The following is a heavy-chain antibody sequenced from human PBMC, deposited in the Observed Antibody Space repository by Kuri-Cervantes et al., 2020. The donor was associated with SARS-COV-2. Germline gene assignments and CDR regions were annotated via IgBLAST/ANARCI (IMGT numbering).Heavy chain of an antibody. CDR1: GGSFSGYY. D-gene: IGHD6-13*01. V-gene: IGHV4-34*01. J-gene: IGHJ5*02. Sequence: GSLRLSCAVYGGSFSGYYWSWIRQPPGKGLEWIGEINHSGSTNYNPSLKSRVAISVDTSKNQFSLKLSSVTAADTAVYYCARHQAGYSSSWYWSGHHNWFDPWGQGTLVTVSS. CDR3: ARHQAGYSSSWYWSGHHNWFDP. CDR2: INHSGST.